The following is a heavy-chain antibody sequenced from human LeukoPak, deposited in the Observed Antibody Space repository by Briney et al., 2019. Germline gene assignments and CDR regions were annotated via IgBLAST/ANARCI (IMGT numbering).Heavy chain of an antibody. CDR2: ISYDGSNK. D-gene: IGHD4-17*01. CDR3: ARGYGDYGWGAFDI. Sequence: PGGSLRLSCAASGFTFSSYAMHWVRQAPGKGLEWVAVISYDGSNKYYADSVKGRFTISRDNSKNTLYLQMNSLRAEDTAVYYCARGYGDYGWGAFDIWGQGTMVTVSS. CDR1: GFTFSSYA. V-gene: IGHV3-30*04. J-gene: IGHJ3*02.